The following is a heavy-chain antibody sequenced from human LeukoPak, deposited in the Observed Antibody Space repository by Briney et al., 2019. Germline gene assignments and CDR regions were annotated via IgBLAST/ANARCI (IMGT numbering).Heavy chain of an antibody. V-gene: IGHV4-31*03. J-gene: IGHJ4*02. CDR2: IYYSGST. D-gene: IGHD6-13*01. CDR3: ARRGSSWFHFDY. CDR1: GGSISSGGYY. Sequence: PSQTLSLTCTVSGGSISSGGYYWSWIRQHPGKGLEWIGYIYYSGSTYYNPSLKSRVTISVDTSKNQFSLKLSSVTAADTAVYYCARRGSSWFHFDYWGQGTLVTVSS.